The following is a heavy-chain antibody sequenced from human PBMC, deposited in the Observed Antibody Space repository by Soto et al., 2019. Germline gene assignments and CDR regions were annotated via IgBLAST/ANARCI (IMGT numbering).Heavy chain of an antibody. Sequence: QVQLVESGGGVVQPGRSLRLSCAASGFTFSSYGMHWVRQAPGKGLEWVAVIWYDGSNKYYADSVKGRFTISRDNSKNTLYLQMNSLRAEDTAVYYCAWEEYSSSSGHNWFDPWGQGTLVTVSS. D-gene: IGHD6-6*01. J-gene: IGHJ5*02. V-gene: IGHV3-33*01. CDR2: IWYDGSNK. CDR3: AWEEYSSSSGHNWFDP. CDR1: GFTFSSYG.